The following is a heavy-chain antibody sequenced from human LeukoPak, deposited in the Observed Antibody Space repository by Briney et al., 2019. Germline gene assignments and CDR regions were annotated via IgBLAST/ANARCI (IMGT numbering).Heavy chain of an antibody. J-gene: IGHJ4*02. V-gene: IGHV1-2*06. Sequence: GASVKVSCKASGYTFTGYYMHWVRQAPGQGLEWMGRINPNSGGTNYAQKFQGRVTMTRDTSISTAYMELSRLRSDDTAVYYCARVPYDSSGFLFDYWGQGTLVTVSS. CDR3: ARVPYDSSGFLFDY. CDR1: GYTFTGYY. D-gene: IGHD3-22*01. CDR2: INPNSGGT.